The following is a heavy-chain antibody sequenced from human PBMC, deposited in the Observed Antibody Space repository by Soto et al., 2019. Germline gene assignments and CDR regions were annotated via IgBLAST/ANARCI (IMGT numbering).Heavy chain of an antibody. J-gene: IGHJ4*02. CDR1: GGSISSGGYY. V-gene: IGHV4-31*03. CDR2: IYYSGST. CDR3: ARDGGVVRGVKGDYFDY. D-gene: IGHD3-10*01. Sequence: TLSLTCTDSGGSISSGGYYWSWIRQHPGKGLEWIGYIYYSGSTYYNPSLKSRVTISVDTSKNQFSLKLSSVTAADMAVYYCARDGGVVRGVKGDYFDYWGQGTLVTVS.